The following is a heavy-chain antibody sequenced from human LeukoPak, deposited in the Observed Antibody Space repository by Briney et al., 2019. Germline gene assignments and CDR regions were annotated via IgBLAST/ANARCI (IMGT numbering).Heavy chain of an antibody. V-gene: IGHV4-39*01. CDR1: RGSIRTADYY. CDR3: ARTSSWYAGAWFDS. CDR2: IYFSGTP. D-gene: IGHD6-13*01. Sequence: SETLSLTCTVSRGSIRTADYYWAWVRQPPGEGLEWLGSIYFSGTPYFNPSLKSRVAVSIDTSKNQFSLKVTPVNASDTAVYFCARTSSWYAGAWFDSWGQGTLVTVSS. J-gene: IGHJ5*01.